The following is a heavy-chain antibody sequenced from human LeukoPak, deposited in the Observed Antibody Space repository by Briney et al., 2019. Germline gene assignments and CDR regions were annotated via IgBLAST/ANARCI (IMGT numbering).Heavy chain of an antibody. D-gene: IGHD6-19*01. CDR3: ARDNMAVAGTQDY. Sequence: GASVKVSCKASGYTFTSYAMHWVRQAPGQRLEWMGWINAGNGNTKYSRKFQGRVTITRDTSASTAYMELSSLRSEDTAVYYCARDNMAVAGTQDYWGQGTLVTVSS. J-gene: IGHJ4*02. V-gene: IGHV1-3*01. CDR1: GYTFTSYA. CDR2: INAGNGNT.